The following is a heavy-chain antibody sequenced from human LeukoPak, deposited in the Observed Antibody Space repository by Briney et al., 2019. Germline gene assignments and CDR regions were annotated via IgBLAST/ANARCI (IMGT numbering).Heavy chain of an antibody. V-gene: IGHV3-21*01. J-gene: IGHJ4*02. CDR2: ISSSSSYI. Sequence: GGSLRLSCAASGFTFSSYSMNWVRQAPGKGLEWVSSISSSSSYIYYADSVKGRFTISRDNAKNSLYLQMNSLRAEDTAVYYCARGGTISGPRDYWGQGTLVTVSS. CDR3: ARGGTISGPRDY. CDR1: GFTFSSYS. D-gene: IGHD3-3*01.